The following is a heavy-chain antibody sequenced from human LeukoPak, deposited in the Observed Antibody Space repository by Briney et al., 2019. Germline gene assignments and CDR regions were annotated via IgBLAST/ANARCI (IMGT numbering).Heavy chain of an antibody. V-gene: IGHV3-23*01. Sequence: PGGSLRLSCAAPGLTFSSYAMSWVRQAPGKGLEWVSAISNSGGSTYYADSVKGRFTISRDNSKNTLYLQMNSLRAEDTAVYYRAKHYYDGSGYLVDYWGQGTLVTVSS. CDR1: GLTFSSYA. CDR2: ISNSGGST. CDR3: AKHYYDGSGYLVDY. D-gene: IGHD3-22*01. J-gene: IGHJ4*02.